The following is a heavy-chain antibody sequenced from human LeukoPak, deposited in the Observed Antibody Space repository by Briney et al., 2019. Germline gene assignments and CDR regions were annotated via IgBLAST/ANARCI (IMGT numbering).Heavy chain of an antibody. CDR3: AKEYGSGSYYPY. Sequence: GGSLRLSCTASEFTFSIYWMSWVRQAPGKGLEWVANIKQDGSEKYYVDSVKGRFTISRDNSKDTLYLQMNSLRAEDTAVYYCAKEYGSGSYYPYWGQGTLVSVSS. V-gene: IGHV3-7*03. J-gene: IGHJ4*02. D-gene: IGHD3-10*01. CDR1: EFTFSIYW. CDR2: IKQDGSEK.